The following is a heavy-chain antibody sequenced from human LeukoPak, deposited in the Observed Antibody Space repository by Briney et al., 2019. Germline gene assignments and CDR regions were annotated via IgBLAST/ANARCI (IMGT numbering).Heavy chain of an antibody. D-gene: IGHD1-1*01. CDR3: ARWAKERVGGLYFFDC. J-gene: IGHJ4*02. CDR1: GFTFSDYD. CDR2: IGTAGDT. V-gene: IGHV3-13*01. Sequence: PGGSLRLSCAASGFTFSDYDMHWVRQATGKGLEWVSAIGTAGDTYYTGSVKGRFTISRGNAKNSLSLQMNSLRAGGTAVYYCARWAKERVGGLYFFDCWGQEPLVTVSS.